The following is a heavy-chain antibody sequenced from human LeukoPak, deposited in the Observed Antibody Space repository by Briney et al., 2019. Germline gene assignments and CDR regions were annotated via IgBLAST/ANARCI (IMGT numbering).Heavy chain of an antibody. CDR2: IDPSDSYT. V-gene: IGHV5-10-1*01. CDR3: ARHLVVAATLSLFD. J-gene: IGHJ4*02. CDR1: GYIFTSYW. D-gene: IGHD2-15*01. Sequence: GASLQISCKGSGYIFTSYWISWVRQLPEKGLEWMGRIDPSDSYTNYSPSFQGHVTISADKSISTAYLQWSSLKASDTAMYYCARHLVVAATLSLFDWGQGTLVTVSS.